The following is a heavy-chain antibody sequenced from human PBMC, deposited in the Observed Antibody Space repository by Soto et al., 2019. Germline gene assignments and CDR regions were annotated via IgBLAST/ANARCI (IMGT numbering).Heavy chain of an antibody. Sequence: EVQLVESGGVSVQPGGSLRLSCTASGFTLSNYWMHWVRQAPRKGLVWVSRINTDGSTTTYADSVKGRFTISRDNAKNTLYLQMNSLRDEDMVVYYCVRIRRGDGYTFGYWGQGTLVTVSS. CDR3: VRIRRGDGYTFGY. CDR1: GFTLSNYW. D-gene: IGHD5-12*01. CDR2: INTDGSTT. J-gene: IGHJ4*02. V-gene: IGHV3-74*01.